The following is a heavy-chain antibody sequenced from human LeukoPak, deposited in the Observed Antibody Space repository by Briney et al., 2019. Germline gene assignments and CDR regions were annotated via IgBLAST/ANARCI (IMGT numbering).Heavy chain of an antibody. D-gene: IGHD5-18*01. CDR2: IIPILGIA. CDR1: GGTFSSYA. CDR3: ARATQARLGIQLWLAFDI. Sequence: VASVKVSCKASGGTFSSYAISWVRQAPGQGLEWMGRIIPILGIANYAQKFQGRVTIIADKSTSTAYMELSSLRSEDTAVYYCARATQARLGIQLWLAFDIWGQGTMVTVSS. V-gene: IGHV1-69*04. J-gene: IGHJ3*02.